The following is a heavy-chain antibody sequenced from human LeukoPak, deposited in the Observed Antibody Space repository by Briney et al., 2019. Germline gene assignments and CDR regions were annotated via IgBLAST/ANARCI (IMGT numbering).Heavy chain of an antibody. J-gene: IGHJ5*02. CDR2: IYYSGST. CDR1: GGSISSSSYY. CDR3: ARLEGHDDSNWFDP. Sequence: ETLSLTCTVSGGSISSSSYYWGWIRQPPGKGLEWIGSIYYSGSTYYNPSLKSRVTISVDTSKNQFSLKLSSVTAADTAVYYCARLEGHDDSNWFDPWGQGTLVTVSS. D-gene: IGHD1-1*01. V-gene: IGHV4-39*01.